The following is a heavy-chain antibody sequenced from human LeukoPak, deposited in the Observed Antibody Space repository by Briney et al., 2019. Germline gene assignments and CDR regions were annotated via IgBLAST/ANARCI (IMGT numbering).Heavy chain of an antibody. CDR2: VYPSDSDT. D-gene: IGHD6-6*01. V-gene: IGHV5-51*01. CDR1: GYSFTNYW. Sequence: GESLKISCKGSGYSFTNYWIGWVRQMPGKGLEWMAIVYPSDSDTRYCPSFQGQVTVSADKSISTVYLQWSSLKASDTAMYYCARHRSDSSSSPIDYWGQGTLVTVSS. CDR3: ARHRSDSSSSPIDY. J-gene: IGHJ4*02.